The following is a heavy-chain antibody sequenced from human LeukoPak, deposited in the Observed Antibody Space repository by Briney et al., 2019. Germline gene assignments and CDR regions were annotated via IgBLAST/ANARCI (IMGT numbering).Heavy chain of an antibody. V-gene: IGHV3-74*01. CDR1: GFTFSSYW. D-gene: IGHD5-24*01. CDR3: AKSGYNRFDY. Sequence: GGSLRLSCAASGFTFSSYWMHWVRQVPKKGLVWVSRIDSDGSSTNYADSVKGRFTISRDNSKNTLYLQMNSLRAEDTAVYYCAKSGYNRFDYWGQGTLVTVSS. CDR2: IDSDGSST. J-gene: IGHJ4*02.